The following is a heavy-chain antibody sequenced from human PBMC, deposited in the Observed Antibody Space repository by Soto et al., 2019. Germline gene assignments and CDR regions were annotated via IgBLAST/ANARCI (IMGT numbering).Heavy chain of an antibody. CDR1: GGSISSGGYY. CDR3: ATGGGRFNYGMDV. V-gene: IGHV4-31*03. Sequence: PSETLSLTCTVSGGSISSGGYYWSWIRQHPGKGLEWIGYIYYSGSTYYKQSLKSRVTISVDTSKNQFSLKLSSVTAADTAVYYCATGGGRFNYGMDVWGQGTTVTVSS. D-gene: IGHD3-10*01. J-gene: IGHJ6*02. CDR2: IYYSGST.